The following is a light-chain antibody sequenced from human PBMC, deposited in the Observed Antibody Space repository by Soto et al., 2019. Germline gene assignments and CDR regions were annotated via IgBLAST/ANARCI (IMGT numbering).Light chain of an antibody. CDR2: GVS. Sequence: QSPLTQPASVSGSPGQSITISCSGTISDFVVYNYVSWYQQHPGKAPKLMLYGVSKRPSGVSNRFSGSKSGNTASLTMSGLQPEDEADYYCSSYTSSSTYVFGTGTKVTAL. V-gene: IGLV2-14*01. J-gene: IGLJ1*01. CDR3: SSYTSSSTYV. CDR1: ISDFVVYNY.